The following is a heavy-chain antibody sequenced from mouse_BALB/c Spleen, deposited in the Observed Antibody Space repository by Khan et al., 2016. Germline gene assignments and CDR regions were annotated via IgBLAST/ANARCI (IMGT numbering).Heavy chain of an antibody. V-gene: IGHV1-7*01. D-gene: IGHD1-1*01. CDR2: INPSTGYT. CDR1: GYTFTSYW. Sequence: QVQLKESGAELAKPGASVKMSCKASGYTFTSYWMHWVKQRPGQGLEWIGYINPSTGYTEYNQKFKDKATLTAEKSSSTAYMQLSILTSDDSAVYYCTRPLYSSSYRYWGQGTTLTVSS. J-gene: IGHJ2*01. CDR3: TRPLYSSSYRY.